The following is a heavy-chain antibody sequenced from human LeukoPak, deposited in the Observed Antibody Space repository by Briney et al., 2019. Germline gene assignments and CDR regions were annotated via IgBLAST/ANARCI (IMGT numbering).Heavy chain of an antibody. V-gene: IGHV3-23*01. D-gene: IGHD5-18*01. CDR2: ISSSGGST. Sequence: PGGSLRLSCAASGFTFSSYAMSWVRQTAGKGLEWVSSISSSGGSTYYADPVKGRFTISRDYSKNTLYLQMNSLRAEDTAVYYCAKDLYTYGTTPLDYWGQGTLVTVSS. J-gene: IGHJ4*02. CDR3: AKDLYTYGTTPLDY. CDR1: GFTFSSYA.